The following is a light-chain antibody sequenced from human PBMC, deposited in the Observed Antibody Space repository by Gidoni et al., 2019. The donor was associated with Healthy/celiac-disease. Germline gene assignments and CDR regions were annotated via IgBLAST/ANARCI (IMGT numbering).Light chain of an antibody. CDR3: QQSYSTPPCT. V-gene: IGKV1-39*01. J-gene: IGKJ2*02. CDR2: AAS. Sequence: DIQMTQSRASLSASVGDRVTSTCRASQSISSYLNWYQQKPGKAPTLLIYAASSMQSPVPSKCSGSGSATNFTLTISSRLPDEFAAFYCQQSYSTPPCTFGQGTKLEIK. CDR1: QSISSY.